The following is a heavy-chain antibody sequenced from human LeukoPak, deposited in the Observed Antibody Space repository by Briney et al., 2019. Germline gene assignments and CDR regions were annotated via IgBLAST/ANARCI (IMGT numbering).Heavy chain of an antibody. J-gene: IGHJ5*02. D-gene: IGHD2-15*01. Sequence: PSETLSLTCSVSGGSISISTYYWGWIRQPPGKGLEWIGSVYFSGSTYYNPSLKSRLTISVDTSKNHFSLKLSSVTAADTAVYYCARGAIYCSGGSCYSFSGWFDPWGQGTLVTVSS. CDR1: GGSISISTYY. CDR3: ARGAIYCSGGSCYSFSGWFDP. V-gene: IGHV4-39*07. CDR2: VYFSGST.